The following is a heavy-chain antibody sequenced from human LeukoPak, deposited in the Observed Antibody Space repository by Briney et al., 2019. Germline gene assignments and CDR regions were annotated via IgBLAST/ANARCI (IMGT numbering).Heavy chain of an antibody. J-gene: IGHJ5*02. CDR2: INHSGST. Sequence: PSETLSLTCAVYGGSFSGYYWSWIRQRPGKGLEWIGEINHSGSTNYNPSLKSRVTISVDTSKNQFSLKLSSVTAADTAVYYCARAKALGYCSGGSCYPRGFDPWGQGTLVTVSS. CDR3: ARAKALGYCSGGSCYPRGFDP. D-gene: IGHD2-15*01. V-gene: IGHV4-34*01. CDR1: GGSFSGYY.